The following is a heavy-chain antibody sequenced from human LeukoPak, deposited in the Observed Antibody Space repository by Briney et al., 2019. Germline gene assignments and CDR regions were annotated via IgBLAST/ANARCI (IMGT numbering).Heavy chain of an antibody. CDR2: TRNKANSYTT. CDR3: VRGGGFLGYIGPKNAFDI. J-gene: IGHJ3*02. CDR1: GFTVSDHY. V-gene: IGHV3-72*01. Sequence: GGSLRLSCAASGFTVSDHYMDWVRQAPGKGLEWVGRTRNKANSYTTEYAASVKGRFTISRDGSKNSVYLQMNSLKTEDAAMYYCVRGGGFLGYIGPKNAFDIWGQGTMVTVSS. D-gene: IGHD1-26*01.